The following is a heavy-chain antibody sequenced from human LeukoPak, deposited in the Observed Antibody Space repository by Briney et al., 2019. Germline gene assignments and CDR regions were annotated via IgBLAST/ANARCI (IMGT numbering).Heavy chain of an antibody. V-gene: IGHV4-31*03. CDR3: ARGEEYSSGRGAFDI. D-gene: IGHD6-19*01. CDR2: IYYSGST. CDR1: GGSISSGGYY. Sequence: SETLSPTCTVSGGSISSGGYYWSWIRQHPGKGLEWIGYIYYSGSTYYNPSLKSRVTISVDTSKNQFSLKLSSVTAADTAVYYCARGEEYSSGRGAFDIWGQGTMVTVSS. J-gene: IGHJ3*02.